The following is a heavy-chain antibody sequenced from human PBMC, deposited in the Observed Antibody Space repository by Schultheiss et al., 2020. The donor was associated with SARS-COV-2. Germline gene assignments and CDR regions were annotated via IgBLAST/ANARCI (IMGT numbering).Heavy chain of an antibody. V-gene: IGHV4-39*06. D-gene: IGHD6-13*01. CDR3: VRHGVAAAGPNSYYYLDV. CDR2: INHSGST. Sequence: SETLSLTCTVSGGSISSGGYYWGWIRQPPGKGLEWIGEINHSGSTNYNPSLKSRVTISVDTSKNQFTLSLTSVTAADAAVYYCVRHGVAAAGPNSYYYLDVWGKGTTVTVSS. J-gene: IGHJ6*03. CDR1: GGSISSGGYY.